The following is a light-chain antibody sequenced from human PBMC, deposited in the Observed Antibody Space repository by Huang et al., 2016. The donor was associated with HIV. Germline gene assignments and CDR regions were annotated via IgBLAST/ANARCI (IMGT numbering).Light chain of an antibody. CDR1: QSVSSN. V-gene: IGKV3-15*01. Sequence: EIVMTQSPATLSVSPGERATLPCRASQSVSSNFAWYQQKPGQAPRLLIYGASTRATGSPARLSGSGSGTEFTLTISSLQSEDVAVYYCQQYNDWPPEGTFGQGTKVEIK. CDR2: GAS. J-gene: IGKJ1*01. CDR3: QQYNDWPPEGT.